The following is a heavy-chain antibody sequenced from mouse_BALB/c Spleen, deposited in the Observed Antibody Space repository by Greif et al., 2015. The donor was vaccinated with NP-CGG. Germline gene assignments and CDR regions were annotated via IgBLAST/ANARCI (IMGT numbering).Heavy chain of an antibody. J-gene: IGHJ1*01. Sequence: DVKLVESGGGLVQPGGSRKLSCAASGFTFRSFGMHWVRQAPEKGLEWVAYISSGSSTICYADTVKGRFTISRDNPKNTLFLQMTRLRSEDTAMYYCARGDYYGSSYWYFDVWGAGTTVTVSS. CDR2: ISSGSSTI. V-gene: IGHV5-17*02. D-gene: IGHD1-1*01. CDR3: ARGDYYGSSYWYFDV. CDR1: GFTFRSFG.